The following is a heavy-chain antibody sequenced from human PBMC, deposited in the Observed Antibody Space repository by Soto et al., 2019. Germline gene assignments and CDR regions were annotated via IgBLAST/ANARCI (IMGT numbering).Heavy chain of an antibody. V-gene: IGHV3-7*01. D-gene: IGHD5-12*01. CDR3: AKDLQVAFN. Sequence: EVQLVESGGGLVQPGGSLRLSCAASGFSFRSYWMNWVRQAPGKGLEWVANIMQDGNEKYYVDSVKGRFIISRDNAKNSLYLQMNSLRAEDTAVYYCAKDLQVAFNWGQGTLVSVSS. J-gene: IGHJ4*02. CDR1: GFSFRSYW. CDR2: IMQDGNEK.